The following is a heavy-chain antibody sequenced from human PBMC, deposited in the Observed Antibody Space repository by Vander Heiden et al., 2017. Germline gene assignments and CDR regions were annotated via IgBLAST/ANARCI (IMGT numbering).Heavy chain of an antibody. D-gene: IGHD5-18*01. J-gene: IGHJ5*02. CDR2: ISSSSSYR. V-gene: IGHV3-21*01. CDR3: ARDVDTAMGVWFDP. CDR1: GLTFGSYS. Sequence: EVQLVESGGGLLQPGGSLRLACAASGLTFGSYSMNWVRQAPGKGLDWASSISSSSSYRDYADSVKGRFTIARDNAKNSLYLQMNSLRAEDTAVYYCARDVDTAMGVWFDPWGQGTLVTVSS.